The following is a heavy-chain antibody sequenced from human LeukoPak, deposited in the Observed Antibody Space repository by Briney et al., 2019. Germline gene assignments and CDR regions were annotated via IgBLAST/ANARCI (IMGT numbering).Heavy chain of an antibody. J-gene: IGHJ5*02. CDR2: IYTSGST. CDR1: GGSISSGSYY. D-gene: IGHD3-3*01. V-gene: IGHV4-61*02. Sequence: SETLSLTCTVSGGSISSGSYYWSWIRQPAGKGLEWIGRIYTSGSTNYNPSLKSRVAISVDTSKNQFSLKLSSVTAADTAVYYCARGLRFLEWLGTPNNWFDPWGQGTLVTVSS. CDR3: ARGLRFLEWLGTPNNWFDP.